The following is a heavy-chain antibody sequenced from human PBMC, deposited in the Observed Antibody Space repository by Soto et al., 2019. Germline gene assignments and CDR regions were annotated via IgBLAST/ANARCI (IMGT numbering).Heavy chain of an antibody. Sequence: GASVKVSCKASGYTFTSYYMHWVRQAPGQGLEWMGIINPSGGSTSYAQKFQGRVTMTRDTSTSTVYMELSSLRSEDTAVYYCARDRSSIYCSGGSCYSGVGYFDYWGQGTLVTVSS. CDR3: ARDRSSIYCSGGSCYSGVGYFDY. V-gene: IGHV1-46*01. D-gene: IGHD2-15*01. CDR2: INPSGGST. CDR1: GYTFTSYY. J-gene: IGHJ4*02.